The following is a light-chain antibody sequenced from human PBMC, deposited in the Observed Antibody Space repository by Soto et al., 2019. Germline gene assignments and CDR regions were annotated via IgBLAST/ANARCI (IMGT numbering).Light chain of an antibody. CDR3: QQYGSSPRT. CDR1: QSVSSY. V-gene: IGKV3-20*01. CDR2: DAS. Sequence: EIVLTQSPATLSLSPGERATLSGRASQSVSSYLAWDQQKPGQAPRILIYDASNRATGVPARFSGSGSGTDFTLTISRLEPEDFAVYYCQQYGSSPRTFGQGTKVDIK. J-gene: IGKJ1*01.